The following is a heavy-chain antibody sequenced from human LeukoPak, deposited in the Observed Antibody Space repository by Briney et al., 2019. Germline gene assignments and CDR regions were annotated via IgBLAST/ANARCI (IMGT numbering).Heavy chain of an antibody. CDR3: ARHVASSWYRVWDY. Sequence: PSETLSLTCTVSGGSISSSSYYWGWVRQPPGRGLEWVGSIYYSGRTYYNPSLKSRVTISVDTSKNQFSLKLSSVTAADTAVYYCARHVASSWYRVWDYWGQGTLLTVSS. V-gene: IGHV4-39*01. J-gene: IGHJ4*02. D-gene: IGHD6-13*01. CDR2: IYYSGRT. CDR1: GGSISSSSYY.